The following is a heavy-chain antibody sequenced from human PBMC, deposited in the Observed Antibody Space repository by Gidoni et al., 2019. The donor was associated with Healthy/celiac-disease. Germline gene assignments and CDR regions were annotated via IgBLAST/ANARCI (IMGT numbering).Heavy chain of an antibody. D-gene: IGHD3-22*01. CDR1: GSTLSSYG. CDR2: ISYDGSNK. V-gene: IGHV3-30*03. CDR3: AGDSSGYSHWYFDL. Sequence: QVQLVESGRGVVQPGWSLRLSCAASGSTLSSYGMHWVRKAPGKGLEGVAVISYDGSNKYYADSVKGRFTISRDNSKNTLYLQMTSLRAEDTAVYYCAGDSSGYSHWYFDLWGRGTLVTVSS. J-gene: IGHJ2*01.